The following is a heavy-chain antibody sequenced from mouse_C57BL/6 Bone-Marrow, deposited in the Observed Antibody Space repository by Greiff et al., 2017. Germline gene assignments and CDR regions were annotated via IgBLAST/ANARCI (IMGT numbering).Heavy chain of an antibody. CDR3: ARGRQLRLRCAY. Sequence: QVQLQQPGAELVRPGTSVKLSCKASGYTFTSYWMHWVKQRPGQGLEWIGVIYPSDSYTNYNQKFKGKATLTVDTSSSTAYMQLSSLTSEDSAVYYCARGRQLRLRCAYWGKGTLVTVSA. V-gene: IGHV1-59*01. CDR1: GYTFTSYW. J-gene: IGHJ3*01. D-gene: IGHD3-2*02. CDR2: IYPSDSYT.